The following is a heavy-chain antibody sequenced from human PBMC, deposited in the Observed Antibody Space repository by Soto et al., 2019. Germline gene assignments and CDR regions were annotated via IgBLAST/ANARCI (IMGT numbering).Heavy chain of an antibody. J-gene: IGHJ4*02. CDR2: IYYSGTT. Sequence: PSETLSLTCTVSGGSVSSGGYYWSWIRQPPGPGLEWIGYIYYSGTTYFNPSLKSRASISLDTSKNEFSLKLTSVTAADTAVYYCARRALPQCINGVCYKDGFWDYWGQGALVTVSS. CDR3: ARRALPQCINGVCYKDGFWDY. V-gene: IGHV4-31*03. CDR1: GGSVSSGGYY. D-gene: IGHD2-8*01.